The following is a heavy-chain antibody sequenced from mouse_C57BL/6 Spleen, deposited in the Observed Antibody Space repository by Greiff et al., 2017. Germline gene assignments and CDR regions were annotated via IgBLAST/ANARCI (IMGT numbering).Heavy chain of an antibody. CDR3: TTYYYGSRAWFAY. J-gene: IGHJ3*01. D-gene: IGHD1-1*01. V-gene: IGHV14-1*01. CDR2: IDPEDGDT. CDR1: GFNIKDYY. Sequence: VQLQQSGAELVRPGASVKLSCTASGFNIKDYYMHWVKQRPEQGLEWIGRIDPEDGDTEYAPKFPGKATMTADTSSNTAYLQLSSLTSEDTAVYYCTTYYYGSRAWFAYWGQGTLVTVSA.